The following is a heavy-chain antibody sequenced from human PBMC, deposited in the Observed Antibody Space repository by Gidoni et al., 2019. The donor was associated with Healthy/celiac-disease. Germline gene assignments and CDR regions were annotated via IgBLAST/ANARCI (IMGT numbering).Heavy chain of an antibody. V-gene: IGHV3-43*01. CDR2: ISWDGGST. Sequence: EVQLVESGGVVVQPGGSMRLSCAASGFTFDDYTMHWVRQAPGKGLEWVYLISWDGGSTYYADSVKGRFTISRDNSKNSLYLQMNSLRTEDTALYYCAAQVAGTIYWGQGTLVTVSS. D-gene: IGHD6-19*01. J-gene: IGHJ4*02. CDR1: GFTFDDYT. CDR3: AAQVAGTIY.